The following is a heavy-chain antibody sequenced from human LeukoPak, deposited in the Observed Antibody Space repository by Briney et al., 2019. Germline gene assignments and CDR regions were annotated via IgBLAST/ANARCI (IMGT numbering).Heavy chain of an antibody. Sequence: PGGSLRLSCTASGFTFSSYGMHWVRQAPGKGLEWVSAISGSGGSTYYADSVKGRFTISRDNGKNTLFLQMNSLRAEDAAVYYCVRGNDYGGPHYWGQGTLVTVSS. CDR1: GFTFSSYG. D-gene: IGHD4-23*01. J-gene: IGHJ4*02. CDR2: ISGSGGST. V-gene: IGHV3-NL1*01. CDR3: VRGNDYGGPHY.